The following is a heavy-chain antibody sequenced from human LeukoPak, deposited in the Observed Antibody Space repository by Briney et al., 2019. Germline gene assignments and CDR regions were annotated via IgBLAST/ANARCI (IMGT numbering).Heavy chain of an antibody. CDR2: IYPGDSDT. V-gene: IGHV5-51*01. Sequence: GESLQISCKGSGSTFSSSWIGWVRQLPGKGLEWMGIIYPGDSDTRYSPSFQGQVTISADKSINTAYLQWSSLKATDTGIYYCARQYGRPYDYWGQGTLVTVSS. J-gene: IGHJ4*02. CDR3: ARQYGRPYDY. D-gene: IGHD4-17*01. CDR1: GSTFSSSW.